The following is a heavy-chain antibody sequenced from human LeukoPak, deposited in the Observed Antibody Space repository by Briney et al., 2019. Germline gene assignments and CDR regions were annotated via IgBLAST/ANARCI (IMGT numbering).Heavy chain of an antibody. Sequence: PGGSLRLSCAASGFTFSSYAMHWVRQAPGKGLEWVAVISYDGSNKYYADSVKGRFTISRDNSKNTLFLQMNSLRDEDTAVYYCARYFHDYGDYARTPFDYWGQGILVAVSS. CDR1: GFTFSSYA. J-gene: IGHJ4*02. D-gene: IGHD4-17*01. CDR3: ARYFHDYGDYARTPFDY. CDR2: ISYDGSNK. V-gene: IGHV3-30-3*01.